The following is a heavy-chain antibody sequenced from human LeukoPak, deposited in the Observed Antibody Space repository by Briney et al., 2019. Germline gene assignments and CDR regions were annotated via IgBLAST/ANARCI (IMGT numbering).Heavy chain of an antibody. D-gene: IGHD3-16*02. CDR1: GESVSSNNAA. CDR2: TYYRSKWFN. Sequence: SQTLSLTCAISGESVSSNNAAWTWIRQSPSRCLEWLGRTYYRSKWFNDYAVSVKSRITINPDTSKNQFFLQLNSVTPEDTAVYYCAREYLGGYLIYWGQGTLVTVSS. CDR3: AREYLGGYLIY. J-gene: IGHJ4*02. V-gene: IGHV6-1*01.